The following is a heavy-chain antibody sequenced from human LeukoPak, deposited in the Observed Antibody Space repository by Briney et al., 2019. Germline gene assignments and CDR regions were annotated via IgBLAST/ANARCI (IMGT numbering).Heavy chain of an antibody. Sequence: SETLSLTCTVSGGSISSYYWSWIRQPPGKGLEWIGYIYYSGSTNYNPSLKSRVTISVDTSKNQFSLKLTSVTAADTAVYYCASRYSANYHVDYWGQGTLVTVSS. J-gene: IGHJ4*02. V-gene: IGHV4-59*08. CDR1: GGSISSYY. CDR2: IYYSGST. CDR3: ASRYSANYHVDY. D-gene: IGHD5-12*01.